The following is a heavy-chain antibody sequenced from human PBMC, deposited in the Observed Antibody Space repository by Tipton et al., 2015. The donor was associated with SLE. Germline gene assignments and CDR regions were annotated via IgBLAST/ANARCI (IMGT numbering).Heavy chain of an antibody. CDR3: ARGAKERITLVRVRPYYFDY. CDR2: TNPSGNT. D-gene: IGHD3-10*01. CDR1: GGSLSRHC. Sequence: TLSLTCTVSGGSLSRHCWNWIRQPPGKGLEWIGQTNPSGNTNYNPSLKSRVTISVDTSNNQLSLKLTSVTAADTAVYYCARGAKERITLVRVRPYYFDYWGQGSLVTVSS. J-gene: IGHJ4*01. V-gene: IGHV4-34*01.